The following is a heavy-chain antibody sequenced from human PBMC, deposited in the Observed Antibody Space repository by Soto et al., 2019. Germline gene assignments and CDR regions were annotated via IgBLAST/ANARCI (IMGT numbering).Heavy chain of an antibody. J-gene: IGHJ6*02. V-gene: IGHV1-18*01. CDR3: GRTTGYYYGMDV. D-gene: IGHD1-1*01. CDR1: GYTFTSYG. Sequence: QVRLVQSGAEVKKPGASVKVSCKASGYTFTSYGIRLVRQAPGQGLEWMGWISGYNGNTNYAQKLQGRDTMTTDTSTSTAYMELRSLRSDDTAVYYCGRTTGYYYGMDVWGQGTTVTVSS. CDR2: ISGYNGNT.